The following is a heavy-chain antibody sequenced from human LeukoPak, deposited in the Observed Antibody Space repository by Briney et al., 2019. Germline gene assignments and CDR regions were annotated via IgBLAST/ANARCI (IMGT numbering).Heavy chain of an antibody. CDR1: GFTFSSYE. Sequence: GGSLRLSCAASGFTFSSYEMNWVRQAPGKGLEWVSYISSSSSYIYYADSVKGRFTISRDNAKNSLHLQMNSLRAEDTAVYYCAREKGNVIMLYAPTGPYDYWGQGTLVTVSS. CDR2: ISSSSSYI. CDR3: AREKGNVIMLYAPTGPYDY. D-gene: IGHD2-8*01. J-gene: IGHJ4*02. V-gene: IGHV3-21*05.